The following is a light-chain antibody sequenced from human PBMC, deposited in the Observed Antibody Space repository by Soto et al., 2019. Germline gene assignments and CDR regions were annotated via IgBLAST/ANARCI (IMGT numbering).Light chain of an antibody. J-gene: IGLJ2*01. CDR3: QVWEATGDQVV. CDR2: YDS. Sequence: SYELTQPPSVSVAPGETARISRGGNNVGSRSAHWHPQKPAQAPFLVIYYDSDRPSGIPERFSGSNSGNTATLIISRVEAGDEADYYCQVWEATGDQVVFGGGTKLTVL. V-gene: IGLV3-21*01. CDR1: NVGSRS.